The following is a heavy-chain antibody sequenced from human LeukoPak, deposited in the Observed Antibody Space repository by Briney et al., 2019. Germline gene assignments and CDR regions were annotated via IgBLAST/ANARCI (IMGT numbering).Heavy chain of an antibody. Sequence: GGSLRLSCAASGFSFSTYSMNWVRQAPGKGLEWVAYISGGSGYIYYADSVKGRFTVSRDNAENSLYLQMNSLRAEDTAVYYCAKEGDNTGYRYFDDWGQGTLVTVSS. V-gene: IGHV3-21*01. J-gene: IGHJ4*02. CDR2: ISGGSGYI. D-gene: IGHD3-22*01. CDR3: AKEGDNTGYRYFDD. CDR1: GFSFSTYS.